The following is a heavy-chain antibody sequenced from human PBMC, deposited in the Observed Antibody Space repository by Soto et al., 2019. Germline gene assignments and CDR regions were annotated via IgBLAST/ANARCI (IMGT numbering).Heavy chain of an antibody. D-gene: IGHD6-13*01. Sequence: EVQLVESGGGLVQPGGSLRLSCAASGFTFSSYSMNWVRQAPGKGLEWVSYISSSSSTIYYADSVKGRFTISRDNAKNSRYLQMNSLRAEDTAVYYCAREGVAAAALRYYYMDVWGKGTTVTVSS. CDR2: ISSSSSTI. CDR3: AREGVAAAALRYYYMDV. J-gene: IGHJ6*03. CDR1: GFTFSSYS. V-gene: IGHV3-48*01.